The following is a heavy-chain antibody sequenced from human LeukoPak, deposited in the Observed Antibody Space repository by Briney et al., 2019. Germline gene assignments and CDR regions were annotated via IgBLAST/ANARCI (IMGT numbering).Heavy chain of an antibody. D-gene: IGHD3-3*01. CDR3: ARVPFLEWLTYFDS. J-gene: IGHJ4*02. CDR2: ISGNAART. CDR1: GFTFTRFA. V-gene: IGHV3-23*01. Sequence: GGSLRLSCVASGFTFTRFAMNWVRQAPGKGLEWVSAISGNAARTYFADSVKGRFTISRDNSKNTLYLEVNSLRAEDTAIYYCARVPFLEWLTYFDSWGQGTLVTVSS.